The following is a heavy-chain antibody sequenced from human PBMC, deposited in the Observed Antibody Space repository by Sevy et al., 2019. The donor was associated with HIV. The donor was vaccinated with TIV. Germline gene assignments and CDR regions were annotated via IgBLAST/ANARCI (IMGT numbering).Heavy chain of an antibody. D-gene: IGHD5-18*01. V-gene: IGHV4-4*07. Sequence: SETLSLTCTVSGGYMSSYYWSWIRQPAGKGLEWIGRIYTSGSTNYNPTLKSRVTMSVDTSKNQFSLKLSPVTAADTAVYYCARDPGYSYGLNWFDPWGQGPLVTVSS. CDR2: IYTSGST. CDR1: GGYMSSYY. J-gene: IGHJ5*02. CDR3: ARDPGYSYGLNWFDP.